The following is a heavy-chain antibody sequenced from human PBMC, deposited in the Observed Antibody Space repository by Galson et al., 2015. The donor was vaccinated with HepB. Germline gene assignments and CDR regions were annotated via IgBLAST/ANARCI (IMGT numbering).Heavy chain of an antibody. V-gene: IGHV3-30-3*01. CDR1: GFYFTIYN. J-gene: IGHJ4*02. CDR3: AREGTYSGTPLDH. D-gene: IGHD1-26*01. Sequence: SLRLSCAASGFYFTIYNMHWVRQAPGKGLEWAAVISYDGSKKDYADSVKGRFTVSRDNSKDTLYLQMNTLRDEDTAIYYCAREGTYSGTPLDHWGQGILVTVSS. CDR2: ISYDGSKK.